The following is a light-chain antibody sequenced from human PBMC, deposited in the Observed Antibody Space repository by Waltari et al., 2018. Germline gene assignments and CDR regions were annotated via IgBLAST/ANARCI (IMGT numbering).Light chain of an antibody. CDR3: QQYSSSPLT. J-gene: IGKJ1*01. CDR2: GAS. CDR1: QSVSSNY. V-gene: IGKV3-20*01. Sequence: SLSPGERATLSCRASQSVSSNYLAWYQQKPGQAPRLLIYGASSRATGIPARFSGSGSGTDFTLTISGLEPEDFAVYYCQQYSSSPLTFGQGTKVEI.